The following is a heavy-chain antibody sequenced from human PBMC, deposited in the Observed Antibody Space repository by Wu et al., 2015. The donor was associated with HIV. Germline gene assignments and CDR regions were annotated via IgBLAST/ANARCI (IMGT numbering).Heavy chain of an antibody. CDR2: IIPIFGTA. Sequence: QVQLVQSGAEVKKPGSSVKVSCKASGGTFSSYAISWVRQAPGQGLEWMGGIIPIFGTANYAQKFQGRVTITADESTSTAYMELSSLRSEDTAVYYCARDKPXRTGTWVXPRRPKPPRGSDPWGQGTL. J-gene: IGHJ5*02. D-gene: IGHD1-7*01. V-gene: IGHV1-69*12. CDR3: ARDKPXRTGTWVXPRRPKPPRGSDP. CDR1: GGTFSSYA.